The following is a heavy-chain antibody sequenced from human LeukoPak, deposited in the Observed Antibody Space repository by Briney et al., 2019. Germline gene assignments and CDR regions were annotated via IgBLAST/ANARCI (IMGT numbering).Heavy chain of an antibody. CDR1: GGSMSSYY. Sequence: SETLSLTCTVSGGSMSSYYWSWIREPPGKGLVWIGYIYYSGSTKYNPSLKSRVTISVDTSKNQFSLKLSSVTAADTAVYYCARGARAGYNLEPFDYWGQGTLVTVSS. V-gene: IGHV4-59*08. J-gene: IGHJ4*02. CDR2: IYYSGST. CDR3: ARGARAGYNLEPFDY. D-gene: IGHD5-24*01.